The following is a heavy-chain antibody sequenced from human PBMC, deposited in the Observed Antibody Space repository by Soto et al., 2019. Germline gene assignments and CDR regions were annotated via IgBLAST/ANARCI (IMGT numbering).Heavy chain of an antibody. CDR3: AIADGAVDLVAMIINAFDI. CDR1: GYTFTSYG. J-gene: IGHJ3*02. CDR2: ISAYNGNT. V-gene: IGHV1-18*01. Sequence: ASVKVSCKVSGYTFTSYGISWVRQAPGQGLERMGWISAYNGNTNYAQKLQGRVTMTTDTSTSTAYMELRSLRSDDTAVYYCAIADGAVDLVAMIINAFDIWGRGTMVTVS. D-gene: IGHD5-12*01.